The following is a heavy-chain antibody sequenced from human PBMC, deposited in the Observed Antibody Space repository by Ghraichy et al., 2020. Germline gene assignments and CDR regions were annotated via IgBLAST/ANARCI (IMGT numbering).Heavy chain of an antibody. D-gene: IGHD5-24*01. J-gene: IGHJ4*02. V-gene: IGHV4-4*07. CDR1: GGSLSNYY. CDR3: ARVSVDGYNCHFDY. CDR2: IHTSGIT. Sequence: SETLSLMCTVSGGSLSNYYWTWIRQSAGKRLEWIGRIHTSGITNYNPSLKSRVTMSVDTSKNQFSLKVSSVTAADTAVYYCARVSVDGYNCHFDYWGQGTLVTVSS.